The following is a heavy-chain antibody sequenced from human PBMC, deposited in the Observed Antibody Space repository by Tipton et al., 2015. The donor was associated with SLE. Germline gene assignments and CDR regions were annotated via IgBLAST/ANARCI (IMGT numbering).Heavy chain of an antibody. CDR2: MHYSGST. V-gene: IGHV4-39*01. Sequence: TLSLTCTVSGGSISSSTYFWGWIRQPPGRGLEWIGSMHYSGSTHHNASLKSRVTISVDTSKNQFSLRLSSVTAADTAVYYCARQGIYYGSGTFYDPFGQGTLVTVSS. CDR3: ARQGIYYGSGTFYDP. D-gene: IGHD3-10*01. CDR1: GGSISSSTYF. J-gene: IGHJ5*02.